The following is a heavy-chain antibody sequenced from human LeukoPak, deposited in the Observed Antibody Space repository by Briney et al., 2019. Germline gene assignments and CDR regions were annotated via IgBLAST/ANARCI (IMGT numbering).Heavy chain of an antibody. CDR3: ARHILDYAESLVWWFDP. V-gene: IGHV4-30-2*01. Sequence: IPSQTLSLTCTVSGGSISSGGYYWSWIRQPPGKGLEWIGYIYHSGSTYYNPSLKSRVTISVDTSKNQFSLKLSSVTAADTAVYYCARHILDYAESLVWWFDPWGQGTLVTVSS. CDR1: GGSISSGGYY. CDR2: IYHSGST. D-gene: IGHD3/OR15-3a*01. J-gene: IGHJ5*02.